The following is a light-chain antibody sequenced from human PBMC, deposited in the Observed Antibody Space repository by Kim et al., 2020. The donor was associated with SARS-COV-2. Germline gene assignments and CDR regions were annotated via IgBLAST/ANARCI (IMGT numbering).Light chain of an antibody. V-gene: IGKV1-39*01. CDR1: QSISSH. CDR3: QQSYITPFT. J-gene: IGKJ3*01. Sequence: DIQMTQSPSTLSASVGDRVTITCRTTQSISSHLNWYQQKPGRAPKLRISAASTLQGGVPSRFSGSGSETDFTLTISSLQPEDFATYFCQQSYITPFTFGPGTKVDIK. CDR2: AAS.